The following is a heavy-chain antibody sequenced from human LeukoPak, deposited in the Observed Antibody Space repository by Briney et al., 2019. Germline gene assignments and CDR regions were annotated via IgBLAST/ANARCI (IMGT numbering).Heavy chain of an antibody. J-gene: IGHJ4*02. D-gene: IGHD5-12*01. Sequence: GGSLRLSCAASGFTFSSYSMNWVRQAPGKGLEWVSYISGSSSTIYYADSVKGRFTISRENAKNSLYLQMNSLRDEDTAVYYCARDQRGYSAYDDSRDYWGQGTLVTVSS. CDR1: GFTFSSYS. CDR2: ISGSSSTI. V-gene: IGHV3-48*02. CDR3: ARDQRGYSAYDDSRDY.